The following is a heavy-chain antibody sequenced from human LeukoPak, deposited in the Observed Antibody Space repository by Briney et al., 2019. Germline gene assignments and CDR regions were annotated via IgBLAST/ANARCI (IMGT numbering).Heavy chain of an antibody. D-gene: IGHD6-13*01. Sequence: GGSLRLSCAASGFTFSTHAMSWVRQAPGKGLEWVSDISASGGSTYYVDSVKGRFTVSRDNSKNTVYLQMSSLRADDTAVYYCAKGPRQQLVTRFDNWGQGTLVTVSS. CDR1: GFTFSTHA. J-gene: IGHJ4*02. CDR3: AKGPRQQLVTRFDN. CDR2: ISASGGST. V-gene: IGHV3-23*01.